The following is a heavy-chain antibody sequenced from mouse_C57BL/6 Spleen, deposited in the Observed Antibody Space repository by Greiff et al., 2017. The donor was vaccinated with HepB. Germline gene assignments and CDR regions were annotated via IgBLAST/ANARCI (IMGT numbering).Heavy chain of an antibody. CDR3: ARGDDGYLYYFDY. Sequence: EVQLVESGGDLVKPGGSLKLSCAASGFTFSSYGMSWVRQTPDKRLEWVATISSGGSYTYYPDSVKGRFTISRDNAKNTLYLQMSSLKSEDTAMYYCARGDDGYLYYFDYWGQGTTLTVSS. CDR2: ISSGGSYT. V-gene: IGHV5-6*01. D-gene: IGHD2-3*01. J-gene: IGHJ2*01. CDR1: GFTFSSYG.